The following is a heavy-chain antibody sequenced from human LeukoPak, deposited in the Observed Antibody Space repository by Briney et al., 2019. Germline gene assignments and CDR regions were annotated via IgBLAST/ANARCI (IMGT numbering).Heavy chain of an antibody. CDR2: ISYDGSNK. Sequence: GGSLRLSCAASGFTFSSYAMHWVRQAPGKGLEWVAVISYDGSNKYYVDSVKGRFTISRDNSKNTLYLQMNSLRAEDTAVYYCARQGSGWYGLDYWGQGTLVTVSS. CDR1: GFTFSSYA. V-gene: IGHV3-30-3*01. J-gene: IGHJ4*02. D-gene: IGHD6-19*01. CDR3: ARQGSGWYGLDY.